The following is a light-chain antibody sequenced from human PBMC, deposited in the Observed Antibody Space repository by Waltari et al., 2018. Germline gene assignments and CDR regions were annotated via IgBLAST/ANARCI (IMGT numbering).Light chain of an antibody. V-gene: IGKV1-5*03. J-gene: IGKJ1*01. CDR1: QSISSW. CDR2: KAS. Sequence: DIQMTQSPSTLSASVGDRVTITCRASQSISSWLAWYQQKPGKAPKLLFYKASSLESGVPSRFSGSGSWTEFTLTISSLQPDDFATYYCQQYNSYSTFGQGTKVEIK. CDR3: QQYNSYST.